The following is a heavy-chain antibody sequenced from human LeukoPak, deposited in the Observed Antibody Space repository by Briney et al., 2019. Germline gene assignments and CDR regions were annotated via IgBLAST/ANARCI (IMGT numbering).Heavy chain of an antibody. V-gene: IGHV4-39*01. J-gene: IGHJ6*03. CDR1: GGSISSSSYY. CDR2: IYYSGST. Sequence: PSETLSLTCTVSGGSISSSSYYWGWIRQPPGKGLEWIGSIYYSGSTYYNPSLKSRVTISVDTSKNQFSLKLSSVTAADTAVYYCARHPRAKYQLLVYYYYYMDVWGKGTTVTVSS. CDR3: ARHPRAKYQLLVYYYYYMDV. D-gene: IGHD2-2*01.